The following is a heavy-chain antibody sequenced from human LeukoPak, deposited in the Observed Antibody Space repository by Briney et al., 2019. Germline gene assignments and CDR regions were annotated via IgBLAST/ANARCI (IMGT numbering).Heavy chain of an antibody. J-gene: IGHJ3*02. V-gene: IGHV3-7*03. CDR3: AGEETDYDILTGYYNAAFDI. CDR1: GFTFSSYW. D-gene: IGHD3-9*01. CDR2: IKQDGSEK. Sequence: PGGSLRLSCAASGFTFSSYWMSWVRQAPGKGLEWVANIKQDGSEKYYADSVKGRFTISRDNAKNSLYLQMNSLRAEDTAVYYCAGEETDYDILTGYYNAAFDIWGQGTMVTVSS.